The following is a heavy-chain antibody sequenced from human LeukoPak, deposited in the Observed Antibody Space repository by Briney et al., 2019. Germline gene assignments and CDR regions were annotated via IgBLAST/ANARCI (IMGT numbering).Heavy chain of an antibody. D-gene: IGHD6-19*01. CDR1: GFTFTSYS. CDR2: INDNGGST. Sequence: QPGGSLRLSCSASGFTFTSYSMHWVRQAPGKGLEYVSSINDNGGSTYYGDSVKGRFTISRDNSKNTLYLQMSSLRGDATAIYYCVSRTSSGWYDFWGQGTLVIVSS. V-gene: IGHV3-64D*09. CDR3: VSRTSSGWYDF. J-gene: IGHJ5*01.